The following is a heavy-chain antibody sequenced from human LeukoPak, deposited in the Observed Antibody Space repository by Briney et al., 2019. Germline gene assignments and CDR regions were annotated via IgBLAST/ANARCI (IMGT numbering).Heavy chain of an antibody. CDR1: GFTFEDYT. D-gene: IGHD3-22*01. Sequence: PGGSLRLSCVASGFTFEDYTMHWVRQAPGKTMEWVSLISWDGTTYYTDSVKGRFTISRDNSKNPLYLQMDTLRSEDTAFYYCVKDLSYESSRHVLEYWGQGTLVTVSS. CDR2: ISWDGTT. V-gene: IGHV3-43*01. J-gene: IGHJ4*02. CDR3: VKDLSYESSRHVLEY.